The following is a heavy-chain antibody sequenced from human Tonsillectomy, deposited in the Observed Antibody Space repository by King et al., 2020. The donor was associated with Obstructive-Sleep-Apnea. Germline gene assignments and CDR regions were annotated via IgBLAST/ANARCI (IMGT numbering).Heavy chain of an antibody. J-gene: IGHJ4*02. V-gene: IGHV4-39*01. CDR2: IYYSGST. Sequence: QLQESGPGLVKPSETLSLTCTVSGGSISSSSYYWGWIRQPPVKGLEWIGSIYYSGSTYYNPSLKSRVAISVDTSKNQFSLNLTSATAADTAVYFCARLYYGAQGYFDYWGQGSLVTVSS. CDR1: GGSISSSSYY. D-gene: IGHD4-17*01. CDR3: ARLYYGAQGYFDY.